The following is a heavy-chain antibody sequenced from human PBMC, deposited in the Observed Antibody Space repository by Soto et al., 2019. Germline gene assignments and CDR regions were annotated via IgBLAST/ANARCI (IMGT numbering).Heavy chain of an antibody. Sequence: GASVKVSCKASGYTFTSYGISWLLQAPGQGLEWMGWISAYNGNTNYAQKLQGRVTMTTDTSTSTAYMELRSLRSDDTAVYYCARATWDYGDYVGAFDIWGQGTMVTVSS. CDR3: ARATWDYGDYVGAFDI. J-gene: IGHJ3*02. CDR1: GYTFTSYG. CDR2: ISAYNGNT. V-gene: IGHV1-18*01. D-gene: IGHD4-17*01.